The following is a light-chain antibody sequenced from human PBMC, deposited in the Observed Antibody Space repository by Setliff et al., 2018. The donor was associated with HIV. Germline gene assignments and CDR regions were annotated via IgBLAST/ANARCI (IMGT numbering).Light chain of an antibody. CDR3: SSFSTINTQI. CDR2: GVN. J-gene: IGLJ1*01. V-gene: IGLV2-14*01. CDR1: SSDIGGHNF. Sequence: QSALTQPASVSGSPGQSITIPCAGSSSDIGGHNFVSWYQQDPGKAPKLMIYGVNYRPSGVSNRFSGSKSGNTASLTISGLQAEDEADYYCSSFSTINTQIFGTGTKVTV.